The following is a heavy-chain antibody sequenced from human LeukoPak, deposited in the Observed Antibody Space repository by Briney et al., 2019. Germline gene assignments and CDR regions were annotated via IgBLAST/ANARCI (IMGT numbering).Heavy chain of an antibody. D-gene: IGHD6-13*01. Sequence: PGRSLRLSCAASGLTFSGYAMHWVRQAPGKGLEWVAAISYHGNKKYYADSVKGRFTISRDNSKNTVYLQMNSLRAEDTAVYYCAGSSWYLYYYYYGMDVWGQGTTVTVSS. CDR2: ISYHGNKK. CDR3: AGSSWYLYYYYYGMDV. J-gene: IGHJ6*02. V-gene: IGHV3-30-3*01. CDR1: GLTFSGYA.